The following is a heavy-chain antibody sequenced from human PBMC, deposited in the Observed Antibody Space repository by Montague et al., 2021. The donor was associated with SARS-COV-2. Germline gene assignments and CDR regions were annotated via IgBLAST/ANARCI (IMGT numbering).Heavy chain of an antibody. V-gene: IGHV4-59*01. CDR1: GGSISSYY. CDR2: IYYSGST. D-gene: IGHD6-19*01. J-gene: IGHJ3*02. CDR3: ARGSGWMGNAFDI. Sequence: SETLSLTCTVSGGSISSYYWSWIRQPPGKGLEWIGYIYYSGSTNYNPSLKSRVTISVGTSKNQFSLKLSSVTAADTAVYYCARGSGWMGNAFDIWGQGTVVTVSS.